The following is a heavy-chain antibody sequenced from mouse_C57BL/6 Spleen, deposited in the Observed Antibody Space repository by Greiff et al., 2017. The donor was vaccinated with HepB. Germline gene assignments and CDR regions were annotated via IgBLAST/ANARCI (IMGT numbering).Heavy chain of an antibody. V-gene: IGHV1-85*01. D-gene: IGHD2-12*01. J-gene: IGHJ4*01. CDR1: GYTFTSYD. Sequence: VQLQQSGPELVKPGASVKLSCKASGYTFTSYDINWVKQRPGQGLEWIGWIYPRDGSTKYNEKFKGKATLTVDTSSSTAYMELHSLTSEASAVYFCARGDYKDAMDYWGQGTSVTVSS. CDR2: IYPRDGST. CDR3: ARGDYKDAMDY.